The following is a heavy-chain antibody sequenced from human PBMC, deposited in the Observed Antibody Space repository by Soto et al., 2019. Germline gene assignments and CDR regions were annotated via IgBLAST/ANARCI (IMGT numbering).Heavy chain of an antibody. J-gene: IGHJ3*02. Sequence: QVQLVQSGAEVKKPGSSVKVSCKASGGTFSSYAISWVRQAPGQGLDWMGGIIPIFGTANYAQKFQGRVTITADESTSTAYMELSSLRSEDTAVYYCATPTPIVVVPAATDAFDIWGQGTMVTVSS. CDR1: GGTFSSYA. CDR3: ATPTPIVVVPAATDAFDI. CDR2: IIPIFGTA. D-gene: IGHD2-2*01. V-gene: IGHV1-69*01.